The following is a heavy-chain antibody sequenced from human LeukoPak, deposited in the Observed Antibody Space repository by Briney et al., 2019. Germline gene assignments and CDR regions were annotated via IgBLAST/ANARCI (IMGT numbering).Heavy chain of an antibody. V-gene: IGHV3-21*01. Sequence: GGSLRLSCAASGFTFSSYSMNWVRQAPGKGLEWVSSISSSSSYIYYADSVKGRFTISRDNAKNSLYLQMNSLRAEDTAVYYCARGACNSTSCSADYWGQGTLVTVSS. CDR2: ISSSSSYI. CDR1: GFTFSSYS. D-gene: IGHD2-2*01. J-gene: IGHJ4*02. CDR3: ARGACNSTSCSADY.